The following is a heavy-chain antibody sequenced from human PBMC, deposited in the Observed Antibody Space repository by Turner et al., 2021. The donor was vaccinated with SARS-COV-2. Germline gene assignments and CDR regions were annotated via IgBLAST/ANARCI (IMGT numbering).Heavy chain of an antibody. V-gene: IGHV3-53*02. Sequence: EVQLVATGGGLIQPGGSLSLSCAASGFTVSSNYMSWVRQAPGKGLEWVSLIYSGGTPYYADSVKGRFTVSRDNSKNTLYLKMNSLRAEDTAVYYCARDDPLGGMDVWGQGTTVTVSS. CDR3: ARDDPLGGMDV. J-gene: IGHJ6*02. CDR2: IYSGGTP. CDR1: GFTVSSNY.